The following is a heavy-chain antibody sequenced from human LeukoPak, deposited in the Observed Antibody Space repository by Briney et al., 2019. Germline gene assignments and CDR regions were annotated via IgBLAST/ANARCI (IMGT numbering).Heavy chain of an antibody. Sequence: RASVKVSCKASGYTFTTYGVTWVRQAPRQELEWMGWIRAYNGDIKYAEKFQGRITMTTDTSTSTAYMELRSLRSDDTAVYYCARDHSSSCQLLDYWGQGTLVTVSS. CDR1: GYTFTTYG. V-gene: IGHV1-18*01. CDR2: IRAYNGDI. J-gene: IGHJ4*02. CDR3: ARDHSSSCQLLDY. D-gene: IGHD6-13*01.